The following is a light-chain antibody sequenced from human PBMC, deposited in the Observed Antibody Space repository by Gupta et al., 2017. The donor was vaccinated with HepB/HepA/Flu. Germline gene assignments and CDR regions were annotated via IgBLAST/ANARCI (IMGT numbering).Light chain of an antibody. Sequence: ESVLTQSPVTLSLSPGERATLSCRASQSIDNYLAWYQQKPGQPPRLLIYDASNRATGIPARFSGSGSATDFTLTISSRVSDDFAVYYCQHRTSGPPAVTFGAGTKVEIK. J-gene: IGKJ4*01. CDR3: QHRTSGPPAVT. V-gene: IGKV3-11*01. CDR1: QSIDNY. CDR2: DAS.